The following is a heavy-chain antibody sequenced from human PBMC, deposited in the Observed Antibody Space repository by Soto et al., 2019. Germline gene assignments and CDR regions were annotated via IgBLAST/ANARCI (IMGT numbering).Heavy chain of an antibody. D-gene: IGHD6-13*01. CDR1: GFSLSTSGVG. Sequence: QITLKESGPTLVKPTQTLTLTCTFSGFSLSTSGVGVGWIRQPPGKALEWLALIYWDDDKRYSPSLKSRLTITKDTSKNQVVLIMTNMDPVDTATYYCAHFGGSWYGIRFDPWGQGTLVTVSS. J-gene: IGHJ5*02. CDR2: IYWDDDK. V-gene: IGHV2-5*02. CDR3: AHFGGSWYGIRFDP.